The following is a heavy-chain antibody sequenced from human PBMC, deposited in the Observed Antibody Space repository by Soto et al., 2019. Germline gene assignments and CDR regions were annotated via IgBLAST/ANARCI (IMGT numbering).Heavy chain of an antibody. V-gene: IGHV3-30*03. Sequence: PGGYLRHSYAASGFTFSSYGMHLVRQAPGKGLEWVAVISYDGSNKYYADSVKGRFTISRDNSKNTLYLQMNSLRAEDTAVYYCASVVVAATWFDPWGQGT. CDR3: ASVVVAATWFDP. CDR2: ISYDGSNK. D-gene: IGHD2-15*01. CDR1: GFTFSSYG. J-gene: IGHJ5*02.